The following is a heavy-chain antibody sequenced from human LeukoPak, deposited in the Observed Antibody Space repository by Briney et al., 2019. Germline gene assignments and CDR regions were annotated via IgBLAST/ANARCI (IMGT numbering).Heavy chain of an antibody. CDR3: GKDQNVAAAGVPYDY. CDR1: GFTFSSYS. V-gene: IGHV3-21*04. CDR2: ISSSRSYI. Sequence: GGSLRLSCAASGFTFSSYSMNWVRQAPGKGLEWVSSISSSRSYIYYADSVKGRFNISRDNSKNTLYLLMNSLRAEDTAVYYCGKDQNVAAAGVPYDYWGQGTLVTVSS. J-gene: IGHJ4*02. D-gene: IGHD6-13*01.